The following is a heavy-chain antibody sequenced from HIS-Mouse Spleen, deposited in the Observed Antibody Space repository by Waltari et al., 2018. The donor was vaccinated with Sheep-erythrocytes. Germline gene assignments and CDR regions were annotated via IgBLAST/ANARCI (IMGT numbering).Heavy chain of an antibody. V-gene: IGHV3-21*01. J-gene: IGHJ3*02. CDR3: ARDTGTDAFDI. Sequence: EVQLVESVGGLVKPGGSLRLSCAASGFTFSSYSMNWVRQAPGKGLDWVSSISSSSSYIYYADSVKGRFTISRDNAKNSLYLQMNSLRAEDTAVYYCARDTGTDAFDIWGQGTMVTVSS. CDR1: GFTFSSYS. CDR2: ISSSSSYI. D-gene: IGHD1-1*01.